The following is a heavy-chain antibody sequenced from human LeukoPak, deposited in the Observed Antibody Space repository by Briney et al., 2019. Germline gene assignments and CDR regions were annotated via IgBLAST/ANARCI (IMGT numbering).Heavy chain of an antibody. D-gene: IGHD1-26*01. CDR1: GFTFSSYG. J-gene: IGHJ3*02. Sequence: PGGSLRLSCAASGFTFSSYGMHWVRQAPGKGLEWVAVISYDGSNKYYADSVKGRFTISRDNSKNTLYLQMNSLRAEDTAVYYCARDRGSWSHAFDIWGQGTMVTVSS. CDR3: ARDRGSWSHAFDI. CDR2: ISYDGSNK. V-gene: IGHV3-30*03.